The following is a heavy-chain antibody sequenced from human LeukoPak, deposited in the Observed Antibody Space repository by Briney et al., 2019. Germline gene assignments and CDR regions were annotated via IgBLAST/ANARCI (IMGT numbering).Heavy chain of an antibody. CDR1: GYTFTCYY. Sequence: GASVKVSCKASGYTFTCYYMHWVRQAPGQGLEWMGRINPSSGGTNYAQKFQGRVTMTRDTSISTAYMELSRLRSDDTAVYYCARGGASSSWLNWFDHWGQGTLVTVSS. J-gene: IGHJ5*02. D-gene: IGHD6-13*01. CDR2: INPSSGGT. CDR3: ARGGASSSWLNWFDH. V-gene: IGHV1-2*06.